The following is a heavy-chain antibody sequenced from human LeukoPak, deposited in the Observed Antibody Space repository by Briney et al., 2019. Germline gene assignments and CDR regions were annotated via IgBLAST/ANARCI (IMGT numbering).Heavy chain of an antibody. CDR1: GGSISSYY. V-gene: IGHV4-59*01. CDR2: LYYSGSN. D-gene: IGHD3-22*01. CDR3: ARDTPSYDSSGYYHQSPNWYFDL. J-gene: IGHJ2*01. Sequence: SETLSLTCTVSGGSISSYYWSWIPQPPGKGLEWIGYLYYSGSNNYNPSLKSRVTISVDTSKNQFSLKLSSVTAADTAVYYCARDTPSYDSSGYYHQSPNWYFDLWGRGTLVTVSS.